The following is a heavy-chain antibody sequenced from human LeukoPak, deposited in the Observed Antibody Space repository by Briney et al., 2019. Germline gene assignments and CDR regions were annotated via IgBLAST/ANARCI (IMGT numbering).Heavy chain of an antibody. CDR2: FDPEDGET. D-gene: IGHD5-18*01. Sequence: ASVKVSCKVSGYTLTELSMHWVRQAPGKGLEWMGGFDPEDGETIYAQKFQGRVTMTEDTSTDTAYMELSSLRSEDTPVYYCATSRTAMVSGPEYYFDYWGQGTLVTVSS. J-gene: IGHJ4*02. V-gene: IGHV1-24*01. CDR3: ATSRTAMVSGPEYYFDY. CDR1: GYTLTELS.